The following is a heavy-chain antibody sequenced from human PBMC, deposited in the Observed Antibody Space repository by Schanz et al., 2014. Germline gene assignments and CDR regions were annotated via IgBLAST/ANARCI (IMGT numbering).Heavy chain of an antibody. J-gene: IGHJ4*02. CDR3: ARSAGRDFWSGYYTRFDY. D-gene: IGHD3-3*01. CDR1: GFTFSSYA. Sequence: EVQLLDSGGGLIQPGGSLRLSCAASGFTFSSYAMSWVRQAPGKGLEWVSSISSSGSYIYYADSVKGRFSISRDNAKNSLFLQMNRLRAEDTALYYCARSAGRDFWSGYYTRFDYWGQGTLVTVSS. CDR2: ISSSGSYI. V-gene: IGHV3-21*01.